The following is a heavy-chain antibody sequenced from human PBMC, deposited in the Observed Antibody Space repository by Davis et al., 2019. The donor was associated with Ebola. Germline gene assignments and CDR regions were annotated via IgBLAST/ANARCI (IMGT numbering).Heavy chain of an antibody. CDR2: VYYSGTT. Sequence: PSETLSLTCTVSGGSFNSFYWSWIRQPPGKGLEWIGYVYYSGTTNYNPSLNNRVTISLDTSKNQFSLKMSSVTAADTAVYYCAKDRYYDNSPLYFESETWGQGTLVTVSS. CDR3: AKDRYYDNSPLYFESET. V-gene: IGHV4-59*01. CDR1: GGSFNSFY. D-gene: IGHD3-22*01. J-gene: IGHJ4*02.